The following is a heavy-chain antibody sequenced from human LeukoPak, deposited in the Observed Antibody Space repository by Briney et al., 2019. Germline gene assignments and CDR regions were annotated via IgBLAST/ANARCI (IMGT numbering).Heavy chain of an antibody. Sequence: GGSLRLSCAASGFTFSSYGMHWVRQAPGKGLEWVAFIRYDGSNKYYADSVKGRFTISRDNSKNTLYLQMNSLRAEDTAVYYCAKFWDSSGYYRDYFDYWGQGTLVTVSS. CDR3: AKFWDSSGYYRDYFDY. J-gene: IGHJ4*02. CDR1: GFTFSSYG. D-gene: IGHD3-22*01. CDR2: IRYDGSNK. V-gene: IGHV3-30*02.